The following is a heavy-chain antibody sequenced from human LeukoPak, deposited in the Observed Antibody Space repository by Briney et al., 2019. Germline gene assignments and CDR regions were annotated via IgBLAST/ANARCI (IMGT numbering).Heavy chain of an antibody. CDR1: GGSISSGGYY. Sequence: PSETLSLTCTVPGGSISSGGYYWSWIRQHPGKGLEWIGYIYYSGSTYYNPSLKSRVTISVDTSKNQFSLKLSSVTAADTAVYYCARRGSGYYLYYFDYWGQGTLVTVSA. D-gene: IGHD3-22*01. J-gene: IGHJ4*02. CDR2: IYYSGST. CDR3: ARRGSGYYLYYFDY. V-gene: IGHV4-31*03.